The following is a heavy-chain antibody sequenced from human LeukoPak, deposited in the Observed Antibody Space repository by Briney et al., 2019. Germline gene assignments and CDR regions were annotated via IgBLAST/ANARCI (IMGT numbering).Heavy chain of an antibody. J-gene: IGHJ5*02. CDR3: ALGRGSGSSNWFDP. D-gene: IGHD3-10*01. V-gene: IGHV4-61*02. CDR2: VYGSGST. CDR1: GDSVSSANSY. Sequence: SQTLSLTCTVSGDSVSSANSYWTWIRQPAEKGLEWIGRVYGSGSTNYNPSLKSRVTISLDTSKNQFFLKLSSVTAADTAVYYCALGRGSGSSNWFDPWGQGTLVTVSS.